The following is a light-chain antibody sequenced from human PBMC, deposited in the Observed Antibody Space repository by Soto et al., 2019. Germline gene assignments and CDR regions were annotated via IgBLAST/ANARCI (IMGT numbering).Light chain of an antibody. CDR3: VLYMGSGIWV. Sequence: QTVVTQEASLSVSPGTTVTLTCGLSSGSVSANYYPSWYQQTPGQAPRTLIYNTNTRSSGVPDRFSGSILGNKAALTITGVQADDKSDYYCVLYMGSGIWVFGGGTKVTVL. CDR2: NTN. CDR1: SGSVSANYY. J-gene: IGLJ3*02. V-gene: IGLV8-61*01.